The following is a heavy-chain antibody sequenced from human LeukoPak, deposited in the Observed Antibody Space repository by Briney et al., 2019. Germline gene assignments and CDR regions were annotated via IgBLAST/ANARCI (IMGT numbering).Heavy chain of an antibody. CDR2: INHSGST. CDR1: GVSFIDYY. D-gene: IGHD3-3*01. CDR3: SASAPTDP. J-gene: IGHJ5*02. V-gene: IGHV4-34*01. Sequence: SETLSLTCVVYGVSFIDYYWTWIRQPPGKGLEWIGEINHSGSTSYTPSLRSRVTISVDTSKNQFSLNMRSVTAADTAVYSWSASAPTDP.